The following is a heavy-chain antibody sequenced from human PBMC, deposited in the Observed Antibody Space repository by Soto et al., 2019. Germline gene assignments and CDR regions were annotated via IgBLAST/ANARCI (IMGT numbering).Heavy chain of an antibody. CDR2: IRSKAYGGTT. CDR3: TRVRWIFGVVIKGGFDY. D-gene: IGHD3-3*01. Sequence: GGSLRLSCTASGFTFGDYAMSWFRRAPGKGLEWVGFIRSKAYGGTTEYAASVKGRFTISRGDSKSIAYLQMNSLKTEDTAVYYCTRVRWIFGVVIKGGFDYWGQGTLVTVSS. J-gene: IGHJ4*02. CDR1: GFTFGDYA. V-gene: IGHV3-49*03.